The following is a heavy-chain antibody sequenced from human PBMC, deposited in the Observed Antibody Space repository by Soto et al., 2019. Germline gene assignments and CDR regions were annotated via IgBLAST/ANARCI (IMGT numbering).Heavy chain of an antibody. J-gene: IGHJ4*02. CDR3: ERVEGSWKFFDY. V-gene: IGHV3-48*03. CDR2: ISSSGSTI. CDR1: GFTFSSYE. D-gene: IGHD1-1*01. Sequence: QSGGSLRLSCAVSGFTFSSYEMNWVRQAPGKGLEWVSYISSSGSTIYYADSVKGRFTISRDNAKNSLYLQMNSLRAEDTAVYYCERVEGSWKFFDYWRQGTPVTVSS.